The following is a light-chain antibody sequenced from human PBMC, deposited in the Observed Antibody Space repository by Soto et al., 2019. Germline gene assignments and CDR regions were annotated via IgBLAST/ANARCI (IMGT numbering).Light chain of an antibody. Sequence: ESVLTQSPGTLSLAPGERATLSCRASQSVTNNCLAWYQHKPGQAPRLLLYGASSRATGIPDRFSGSGSGTDFTLTIDRLDPEDFAVYFSQQYGDSPQTFGQGTRLEI. CDR1: QSVTNNC. CDR2: GAS. J-gene: IGKJ5*01. CDR3: QQYGDSPQT. V-gene: IGKV3-20*01.